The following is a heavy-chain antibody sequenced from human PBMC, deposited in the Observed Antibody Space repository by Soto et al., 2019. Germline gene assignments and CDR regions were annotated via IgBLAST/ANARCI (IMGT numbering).Heavy chain of an antibody. CDR3: AKDGEMATLGAGPDY. J-gene: IGHJ4*02. V-gene: IGHV3-30*18. Sequence: QVQLVESGGGVVQPGRSLRLSCAASGFTFSSYGMHWVRQAPGKGLEWVAVISYDGSNKYYADSVKGRFTISRDNSKNTLYLQMNSLRAEDTAVYYCAKDGEMATLGAGPDYWGQGTLVTVSS. D-gene: IGHD5-12*01. CDR2: ISYDGSNK. CDR1: GFTFSSYG.